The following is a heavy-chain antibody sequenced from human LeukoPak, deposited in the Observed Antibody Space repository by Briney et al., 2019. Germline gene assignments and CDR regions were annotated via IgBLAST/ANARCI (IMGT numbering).Heavy chain of an antibody. V-gene: IGHV4-34*01. J-gene: IGHJ4*02. CDR3: AKGWYVVDY. D-gene: IGHD6-13*01. CDR1: GGSFSGYY. CDR2: INHSGST. Sequence: SETLSLTCAVYGGSFSGYYWSWIRQPRGKGLEWIGEINHSGSTNYNPSLKSRVTISVDTSKNQFSLKLSSVTAADTAVYYCAKGWYVVDYWGQGTLVTVSS.